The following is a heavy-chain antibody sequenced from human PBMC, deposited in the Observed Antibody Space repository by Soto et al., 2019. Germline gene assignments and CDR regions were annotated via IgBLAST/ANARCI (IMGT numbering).Heavy chain of an antibody. Sequence: ASVKVSCKASGYTFSSYDMNWVRQATGQGLEWMGWMNPNTGSTGYAQKFQGRVTMTRNTSLNTAYMELSSLRSEDTAVYYCATNYDFWSGYSHSRGDGFDIWGQGTLVTVSS. J-gene: IGHJ3*02. D-gene: IGHD3-3*01. V-gene: IGHV1-8*01. CDR3: ATNYDFWSGYSHSRGDGFDI. CDR2: MNPNTGST. CDR1: GYTFSSYD.